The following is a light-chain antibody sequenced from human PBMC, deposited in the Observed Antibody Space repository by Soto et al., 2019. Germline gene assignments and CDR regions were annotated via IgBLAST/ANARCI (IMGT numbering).Light chain of an antibody. CDR2: GAS. CDR3: QQYNNWPRT. Sequence: EIVMTQSPATLSVSPGERATLSCRASQSVSSNLAWYQQKPGQAPRLLIYGASTRATGIPARFSGSGSGTAFTLTISSLQSADFGVYYCQQYNNWPRTFGKGTKVEIK. CDR1: QSVSSN. V-gene: IGKV3-15*01. J-gene: IGKJ1*01.